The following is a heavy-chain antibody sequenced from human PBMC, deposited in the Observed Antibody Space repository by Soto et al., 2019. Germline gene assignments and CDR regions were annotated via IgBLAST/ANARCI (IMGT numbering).Heavy chain of an antibody. Sequence: ASVKVSCKASGYTFTSYYMHWVRQAPGQGLEWMGIINPSGGSTSYAQKFQGRVTMTRDTSTSTVYMELSSLRSEDTAVYYCARDGDIVVVVAATDLHTHKAFDIWGQGTMVTVSS. D-gene: IGHD2-15*01. CDR1: GYTFTSYY. CDR2: INPSGGST. J-gene: IGHJ3*02. V-gene: IGHV1-46*03. CDR3: ARDGDIVVVVAATDLHTHKAFDI.